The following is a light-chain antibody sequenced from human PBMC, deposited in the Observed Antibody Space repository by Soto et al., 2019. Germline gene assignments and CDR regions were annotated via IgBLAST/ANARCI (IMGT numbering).Light chain of an antibody. CDR2: AAS. CDR1: QSVSNK. V-gene: IGKV3-15*01. J-gene: IGKJ1*01. Sequence: EIVMTQSPATLSVSPGGRATLSCRASQSVSNKLAWYQQNPGQAPRLLIYAASTRATGIPARFSGSGSGTEFTLTISTLQSEDFAVYYCQQYNNWWTFGQGTKVQIK. CDR3: QQYNNWWT.